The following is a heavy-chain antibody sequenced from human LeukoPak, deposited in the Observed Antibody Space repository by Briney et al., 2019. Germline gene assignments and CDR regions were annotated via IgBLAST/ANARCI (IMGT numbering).Heavy chain of an antibody. CDR1: GDSIKNGGYS. CDR3: ARHPGYYYYYMDV. Sequence: SETLSLSCGVSGDSIKNGGYSWSWIRQQPGKGLEWIAYIYSSGSTNYNPSVKSRVSISVDTSKNQFSLKLSSVTAADTAVYYCARHPGYYYYYMDVWGKGTTVTISS. J-gene: IGHJ6*03. CDR2: IYSSGST. V-gene: IGHV4-30-4*07.